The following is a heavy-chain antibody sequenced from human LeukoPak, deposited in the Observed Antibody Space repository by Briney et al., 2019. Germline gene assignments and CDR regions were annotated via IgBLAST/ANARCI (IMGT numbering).Heavy chain of an antibody. D-gene: IGHD3-22*01. Sequence: SETLSLTCTVSGGSISSYYWSWIRQPAGKGLEWIGRIYTSGSTYYNPSLSRRVTMSVDTSKNQFSLRLDSVTAADTAVYYCARDAYYYDTSGFNMADCWGRGALVTVSS. V-gene: IGHV4-4*07. CDR2: IYTSGST. CDR1: GGSISSYY. J-gene: IGHJ4*02. CDR3: ARDAYYYDTSGFNMADC.